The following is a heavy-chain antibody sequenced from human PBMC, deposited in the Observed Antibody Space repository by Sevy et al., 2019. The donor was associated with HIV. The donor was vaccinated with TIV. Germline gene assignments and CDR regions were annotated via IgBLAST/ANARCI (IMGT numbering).Heavy chain of an antibody. J-gene: IGHJ4*02. CDR1: GGSISSYY. CDR2: IYYSGST. D-gene: IGHD3-22*01. V-gene: IGHV4-59*13. Sequence: SETLSLTCTVSGGSISSYYWSWIRQPPGKGLEWIGYIYYSGSTNYNPSLKSRFTISVDTSKNQFSLKLSSVTAADTAVYYCARALRDYYDSSGYYYFDYWGQGTLVTVSS. CDR3: ARALRDYYDSSGYYYFDY.